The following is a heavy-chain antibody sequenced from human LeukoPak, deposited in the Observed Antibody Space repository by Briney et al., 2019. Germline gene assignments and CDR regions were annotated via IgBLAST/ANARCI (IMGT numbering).Heavy chain of an antibody. CDR3: ARDRNYYYYGMDV. CDR2: ISSSGGTI. V-gene: IGHV3-48*03. J-gene: IGHJ6*04. Sequence: GGSQRLSCAASGFTFSSYEMNWVRQAPGEGLEWVSYISSSGGTIYYADSVKGRFTISRDNAKNSLYLQMNSLRAEDTAVYYCARDRNYYYYGMDVWGKGTTVTVSS. CDR1: GFTFSSYE. D-gene: IGHD1-14*01.